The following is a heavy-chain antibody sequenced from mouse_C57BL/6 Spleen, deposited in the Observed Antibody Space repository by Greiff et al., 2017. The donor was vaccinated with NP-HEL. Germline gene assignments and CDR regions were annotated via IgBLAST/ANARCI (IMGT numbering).Heavy chain of an antibody. CDR1: GFTFSNYW. CDR3: TSTPYYDYARGYFDV. Sequence: EVQRVESGGGLVQPGGSMKLSCVASGFTFSNYWMNWVRQSPEKGLEWVAQIRLKSDNYATHYAESVKGRFTISRDDSKSSVYLQMNNLRAEDTGIYYCTSTPYYDYARGYFDVWGTGTTVTVSS. D-gene: IGHD2-4*01. V-gene: IGHV6-3*01. CDR2: IRLKSDNYAT. J-gene: IGHJ1*03.